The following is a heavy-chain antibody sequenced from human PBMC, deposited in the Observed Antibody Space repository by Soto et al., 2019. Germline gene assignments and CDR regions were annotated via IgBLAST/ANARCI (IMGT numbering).Heavy chain of an antibody. J-gene: IGHJ5*02. CDR1: GGSISSYY. Sequence: SETLSLTCTVSGGSISSYYWSWIRQPPGKGLEWIGYIYYSGSTNYNPSLKSRVTISVDTSKNQFSLKLSSVTAADTAVYYCASPGYCSTTSCSWLDPWGQGTLVTVS. D-gene: IGHD2-2*01. CDR2: IYYSGST. CDR3: ASPGYCSTTSCSWLDP. V-gene: IGHV4-59*08.